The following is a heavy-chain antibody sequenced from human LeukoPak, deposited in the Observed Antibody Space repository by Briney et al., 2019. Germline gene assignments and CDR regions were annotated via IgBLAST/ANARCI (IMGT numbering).Heavy chain of an antibody. D-gene: IGHD3-9*01. CDR3: AKWGDYDVLTGYYDSDY. V-gene: IGHV3-23*01. CDR1: GFTFSNHA. CDR2: VSGRDTST. J-gene: IGHJ4*02. Sequence: PGGSLRLSCAASGFTFSNHAMSWVRQAPGKGLEWVSAVSGRDTSTYYTDSVKGRFTISRDNSKNTLYLQMNSLSAEDTAIYYCAKWGDYDVLTGYYDSDYWGQGTLVTVSS.